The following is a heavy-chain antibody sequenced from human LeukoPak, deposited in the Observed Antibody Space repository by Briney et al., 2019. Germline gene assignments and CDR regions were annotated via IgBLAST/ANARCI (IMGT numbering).Heavy chain of an antibody. D-gene: IGHD6-13*01. CDR2: ISYDGSNK. CDR1: GFTFSSYG. V-gene: IGHV3-30*18. J-gene: IGHJ6*02. Sequence: GGSLRLSCAASGFTFSSYGMHWVRQAPGKGLEWVAVISYDGSNKYYADTVKGRFTISKDNSKNTVYLQMSSLRVDDTAVYYCAKAASSSWPSYYYGMDVWGQGTTVTVSS. CDR3: AKAASSSWPSYYYGMDV.